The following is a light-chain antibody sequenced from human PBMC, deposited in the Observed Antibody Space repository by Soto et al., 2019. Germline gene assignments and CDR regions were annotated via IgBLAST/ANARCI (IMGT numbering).Light chain of an antibody. CDR2: EVS. CDR1: NIGGKS. J-gene: IGLJ2*01. Sequence: LTQPPSVSVAPGQTARITCGGTNIGGKSVHWYQQHPGKVPKLLIYEVSKRPSGVPDRFSGSKSGNTASLTVSGLQAEDEADYYCSSFVGSPVVFGGGTKLTVL. CDR3: SSFVGSPVV. V-gene: IGLV2-8*01.